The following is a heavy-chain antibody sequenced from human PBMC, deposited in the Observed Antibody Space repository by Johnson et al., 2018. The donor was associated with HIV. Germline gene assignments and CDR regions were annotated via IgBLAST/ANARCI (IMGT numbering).Heavy chain of an antibody. CDR2: LYSGGST. CDR3: ARAGSYYDSIRGAFDI. CDR1: GFTFDDYG. V-gene: IGHV3-66*02. J-gene: IGHJ3*02. Sequence: VQLVESGGGVVRPGGSLRLSCAASGFTFDDYGMSWVRQAPGKGLEWVSVLYSGGSTYYTDSVKGRFTISRDNSKNTLYLQMNSLGAEDTAVYYCARAGSYYDSIRGAFDIWGQGTMVTVSS. D-gene: IGHD3-22*01.